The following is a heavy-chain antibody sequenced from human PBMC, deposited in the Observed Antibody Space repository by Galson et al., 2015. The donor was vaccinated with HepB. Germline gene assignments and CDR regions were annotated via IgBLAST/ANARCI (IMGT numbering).Heavy chain of an antibody. J-gene: IGHJ4*02. Sequence: CAISGDSVSSNSATWNWIRRSPSRGIEWLGRAYYRSKWYNEYALSVRSRISINPDTSKNHISLQLNSVTPEDTALYYCARGKGGTTALDYWGRGTLVTVSS. D-gene: IGHD2/OR15-2a*01. CDR1: GDSVSSNSAT. V-gene: IGHV6-1*01. CDR3: ARGKGGTTALDY. CDR2: AYYRSKWYN.